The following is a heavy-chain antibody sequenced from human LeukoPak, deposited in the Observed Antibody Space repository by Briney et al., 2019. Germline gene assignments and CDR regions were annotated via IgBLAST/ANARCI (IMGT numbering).Heavy chain of an antibody. CDR1: GYTFTNNY. CDR2: IYPYSGDT. J-gene: IGHJ3*02. V-gene: IGHV1-2*02. Sequence: ASVKVSCKASGYTFTNNYMHWVRQAPGQGLEWMGWIYPYSGDTNYAQNFQGRVTMTRDTSISTAYMELSSLKSDDTAVYYCARDRNSGSSLDIWGQGTMLTVSS. CDR3: ARDRNSGSSLDI. D-gene: IGHD6-6*01.